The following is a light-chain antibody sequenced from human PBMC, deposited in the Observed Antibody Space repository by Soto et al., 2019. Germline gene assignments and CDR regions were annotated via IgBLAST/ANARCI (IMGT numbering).Light chain of an antibody. CDR2: GAS. CDR1: QSVGTN. Sequence: EILRTQSPATLSVSPGERATLSCRASQSVGTNLVWYQHNPGQAPRPLIYGASIRATGIPARFSASGSGTEFTLTISSLQSEDSAVYFCQQYYYWPPYTFGQGTKVDIK. J-gene: IGKJ2*01. CDR3: QQYYYWPPYT. V-gene: IGKV3-15*01.